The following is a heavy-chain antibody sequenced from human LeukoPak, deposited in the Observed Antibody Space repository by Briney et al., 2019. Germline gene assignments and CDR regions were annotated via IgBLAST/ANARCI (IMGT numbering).Heavy chain of an antibody. CDR2: IYYSGSI. CDR3: ARDCSSTSCYTGFDY. V-gene: IGHV4-39*07. CDR1: GGSISSSSHY. Sequence: PSETLSLTCTVSGGSISSSSHYWGWIRQPPGKGLEWIGSIYYSGSIYHNPSLKSRVTLSIDTSENQISLKLSSVTAADTAVYYCARDCSSTSCYTGFDYWGQGTLVTVSS. J-gene: IGHJ4*02. D-gene: IGHD2-2*02.